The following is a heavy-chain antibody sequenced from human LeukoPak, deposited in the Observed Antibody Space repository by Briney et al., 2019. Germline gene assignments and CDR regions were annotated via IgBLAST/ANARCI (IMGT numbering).Heavy chain of an antibody. V-gene: IGHV1-2*02. D-gene: IGHD3-22*01. CDR2: INPNSGGT. CDR1: GYTFTGYY. Sequence: ASVKVSCKASGYTFTGYYMHWVRQAPGQGLEWMGWINPNSGGTNYAQKFQGRVTMTRDTSISTAYMKLSRLRSDDTAVYYCAMLYYYDSSGYGTPFDYWGQGTLVTVSS. CDR3: AMLYYYDSSGYGTPFDY. J-gene: IGHJ4*02.